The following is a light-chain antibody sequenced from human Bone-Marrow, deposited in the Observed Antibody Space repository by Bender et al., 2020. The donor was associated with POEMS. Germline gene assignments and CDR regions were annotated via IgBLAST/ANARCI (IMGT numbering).Light chain of an antibody. J-gene: IGLJ2*01. Sequence: QSALTQPASVSGSPGQSITISCTGTSSDIGCYDSVSWYQQHPGEAPKLVIFGVTNRPSGVSNRFSGSKSGNTASLAISGLQSADEADYYCSSYTRSSTLVFGGGTKVTVL. V-gene: IGLV2-14*03. CDR3: SSYTRSSTLV. CDR1: SSDIGCYDS. CDR2: GVT.